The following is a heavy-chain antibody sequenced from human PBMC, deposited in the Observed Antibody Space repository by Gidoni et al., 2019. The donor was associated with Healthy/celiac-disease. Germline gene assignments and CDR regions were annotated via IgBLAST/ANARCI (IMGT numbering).Heavy chain of an antibody. CDR2: IYYSGST. J-gene: IGHJ5*02. D-gene: IGHD3-3*01. CDR1: GGSISSSSYY. CDR3: ARRLGYYDFWSGYGPGWFDP. V-gene: IGHV4-39*01. Sequence: QLQLPESGPGLVKPSETLSLTCTVSGGSISSSSYYWGWIRQPPGKGMEWIGSIYYSGSTYYNPSLKSRVTISVDTSKNQFSLKLSSVTAADTAVYYCARRLGYYDFWSGYGPGWFDPWGQGTLVTVSS.